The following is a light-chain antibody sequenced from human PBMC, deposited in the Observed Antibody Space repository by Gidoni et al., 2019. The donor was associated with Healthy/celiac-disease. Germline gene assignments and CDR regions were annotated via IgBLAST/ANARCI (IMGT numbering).Light chain of an antibody. Sequence: DIQMTQSPSSLSASVGDRVTITCQASQDISNYLNWYQQKPGKAPKLLIYDASHLETGVPSRFSGSGSGTDFTFTISSLQPEDIATYYCQQYDNLPRTFGPGTKVDIK. CDR1: QDISNY. CDR2: DAS. J-gene: IGKJ3*01. CDR3: QQYDNLPRT. V-gene: IGKV1-33*01.